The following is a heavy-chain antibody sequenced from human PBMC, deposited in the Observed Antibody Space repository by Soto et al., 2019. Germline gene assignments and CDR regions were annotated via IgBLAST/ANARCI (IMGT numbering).Heavy chain of an antibody. CDR1: GFTFTSSA. Sequence: ASVKVSCKASGFTFTSSAMQWVRQARGQRLEWIGWIVVGSGNTNYAQKFQERVTITREMSTSTAYMELSSLRSEDTAVYYCAASYDFWSGLNFDYWGQGTLVTVSS. D-gene: IGHD3-3*01. J-gene: IGHJ4*02. CDR3: AASYDFWSGLNFDY. CDR2: IVVGSGNT. V-gene: IGHV1-58*02.